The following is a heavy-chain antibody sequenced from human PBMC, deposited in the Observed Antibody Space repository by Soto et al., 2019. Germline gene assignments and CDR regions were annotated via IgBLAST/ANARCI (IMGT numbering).Heavy chain of an antibody. CDR3: ARVRPTDYVGNYNNGMDV. D-gene: IGHD4-17*01. V-gene: IGHV1-69*01. J-gene: IGHJ6*02. CDR2: IIPIFNTA. CDR1: GGTLSNYA. Sequence: QVPLVPSGAEVKKPGSSVKVSCKASGGTLSNYAFTWVRQAPGQGLEWMGGIIPIFNTANYAQKFQGRVTITADESTSTAYMEVNSLRSEDTAVYYCARVRPTDYVGNYNNGMDVWGQGTTVTVSS.